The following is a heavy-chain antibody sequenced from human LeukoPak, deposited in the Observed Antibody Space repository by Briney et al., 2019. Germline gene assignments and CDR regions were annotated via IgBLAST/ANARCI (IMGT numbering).Heavy chain of an antibody. CDR3: ARAPAAGYNWFDP. V-gene: IGHV4-61*02. D-gene: IGHD2-2*01. J-gene: IGHJ5*02. CDR1: GNSISSGDNY. CDR2: IYTSGST. Sequence: PSETLSLTCTVSGNSISSGDNYWSWIRQPAGKGLEWIGRIYTSGSTNYNPSLKSRVTMSVDTSKNQFSLKLSSVTAADTAVYYRARAPAAGYNWFDPWGQGTLVTVSS.